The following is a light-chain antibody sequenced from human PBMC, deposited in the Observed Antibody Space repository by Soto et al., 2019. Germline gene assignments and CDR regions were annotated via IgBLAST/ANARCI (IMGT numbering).Light chain of an antibody. V-gene: IGKV3-15*01. Sequence: EIVMTQSPASLSVSPGDGATLFCRASQSFARHVAWYQQKPGQGPRLLIHGASTRAVGVPARFSGSGSGTDFTLTISSLQSEDFAVYYCQQYHNWPPQYTFGQGTKLQIK. CDR1: QSFARH. J-gene: IGKJ2*01. CDR3: QQYHNWPPQYT. CDR2: GAS.